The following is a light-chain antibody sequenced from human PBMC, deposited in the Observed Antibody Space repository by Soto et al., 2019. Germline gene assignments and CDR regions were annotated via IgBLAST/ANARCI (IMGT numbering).Light chain of an antibody. CDR3: QSYDKSLRGSV. CDR2: GSS. CDR1: SSNLGARYD. V-gene: IGLV1-40*01. Sequence: QSVLTQPPTVSGAPGQTVTISCTGSSSNLGARYDVHWYQQVPGKAPKLLIFGSSDRASGVPDRFSGSKSGTSASLAITGLQADDEATYFCQSYDKSLRGSVFGGGTKLTVL. J-gene: IGLJ3*02.